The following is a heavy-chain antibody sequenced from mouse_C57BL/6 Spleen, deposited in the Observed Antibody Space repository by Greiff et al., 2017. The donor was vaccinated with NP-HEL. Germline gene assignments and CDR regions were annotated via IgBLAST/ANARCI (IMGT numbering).Heavy chain of an antibody. CDR2: IWSGGST. CDR3: ARNSNSWYFDV. V-gene: IGHV2-2*01. CDR1: GFSLTSYG. J-gene: IGHJ1*03. Sequence: QVQLQQSGPGLVQPSQSLSITCTVSGFSLTSYGVHWVRQSPGKGLEWLGVIWSGGSTDYNAAFISRLSISKDNSKSQVFFKMNSLQADDTAIYYCARNSNSWYFDVWGTGTTVTVSS. D-gene: IGHD2-5*01.